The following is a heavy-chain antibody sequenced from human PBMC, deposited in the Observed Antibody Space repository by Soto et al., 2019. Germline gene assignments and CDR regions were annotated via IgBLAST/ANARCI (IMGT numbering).Heavy chain of an antibody. CDR1: GFTFSSYW. J-gene: IGHJ6*03. D-gene: IGHD4-4*01. CDR2: INSDGSST. CDR3: ARGDPTYSNYYYYYMDV. Sequence: GGSLRLSCAASGFTFSSYWMHWVRQAPGKGLVWVSRINSDGSSTSYADSVKGRFTISRDNAKNTLYLQMNSLRAEDTAVYYCARGDPTYSNYYYYYMDVWGKGTTVTVSS. V-gene: IGHV3-74*01.